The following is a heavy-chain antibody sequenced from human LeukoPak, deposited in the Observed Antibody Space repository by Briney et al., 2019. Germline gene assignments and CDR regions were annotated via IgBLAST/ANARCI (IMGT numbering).Heavy chain of an antibody. D-gene: IGHD3-10*01. Sequence: GASVKVSCKASGYTFTSYGISWVRQAPGQRLEWMGRISAYTGNTNYAQKLQGRVTMTADTSTSTAYMELRSLRSDDTALYYCAREYYYTSGSYYNRIDYWGQGTLVTVSS. V-gene: IGHV1-18*01. CDR1: GYTFTSYG. CDR3: AREYYYTSGSYYNRIDY. CDR2: ISAYTGNT. J-gene: IGHJ4*02.